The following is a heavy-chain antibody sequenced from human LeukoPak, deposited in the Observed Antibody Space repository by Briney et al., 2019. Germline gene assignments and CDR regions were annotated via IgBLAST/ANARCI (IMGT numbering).Heavy chain of an antibody. D-gene: IGHD4-17*01. V-gene: IGHV3-48*01. CDR3: ASGSGAYGDYTDY. CDR1: GFTFSSYS. Sequence: GGSLRLSCAASGFTFSSYSMNWVRQAPGKGLEWVSYISSSSSTIYYADSVKGRFTISRDNAKNSLYLQMNSLRAEDTAVYYCASGSGAYGDYTDYWGQGPLVSVSS. CDR2: ISSSSSTI. J-gene: IGHJ4*02.